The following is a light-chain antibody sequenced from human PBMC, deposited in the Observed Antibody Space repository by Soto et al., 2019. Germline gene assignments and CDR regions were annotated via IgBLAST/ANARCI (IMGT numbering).Light chain of an antibody. J-gene: IGKJ5*01. CDR2: GAS. V-gene: IGKV3D-15*01. CDR1: QSVSSN. CDR3: QQYDNLPIT. Sequence: IVLTQSPATLSVSPGERATLSCRASQSVSSNLAWHQQRPGQAPRLLIYGASTRATGVPARFSGGGSGTDFTFTISSLQPEDIATYYCQQYDNLPITFGQGTRLEI.